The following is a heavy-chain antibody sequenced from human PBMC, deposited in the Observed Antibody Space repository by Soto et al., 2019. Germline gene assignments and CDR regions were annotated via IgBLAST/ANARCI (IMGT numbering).Heavy chain of an antibody. CDR3: AREGDDVLRFLEWLSDGGRYFDY. CDR1: GYSISSGYY. Sequence: KPSETLSLTXAVSGYSISSGYYWGWIRQPPGKGLEWIGSIYHSGSTYYNPSLKSRVTISVDTSKNQFSLKLSSVTAADTAVYYCAREGDDVLRFLEWLSDGGRYFDYWGQGTLVTVSS. CDR2: IYHSGST. V-gene: IGHV4-38-2*02. J-gene: IGHJ4*02. D-gene: IGHD3-3*01.